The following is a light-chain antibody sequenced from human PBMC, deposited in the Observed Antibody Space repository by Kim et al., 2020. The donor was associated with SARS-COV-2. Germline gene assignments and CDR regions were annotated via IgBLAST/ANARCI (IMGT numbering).Light chain of an antibody. CDR1: SRDVGAYNH. CDR2: DVS. J-gene: IGLJ3*02. V-gene: IGLV2-14*03. Sequence: QSALTQPASVSWFPGRSITLSCTGTSRDVGAYNHVSWYQQHPGKAPKLLVYDVSHRPSGGSNRFSGSKSGNTASLTITGLQADDEAYYYCSSYTRSATVVFGGGTQVTVL. CDR3: SSYTRSATVV.